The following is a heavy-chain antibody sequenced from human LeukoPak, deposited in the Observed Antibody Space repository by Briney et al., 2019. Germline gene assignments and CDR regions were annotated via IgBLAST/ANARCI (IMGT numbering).Heavy chain of an antibody. J-gene: IGHJ4*02. Sequence: PGGSLRLSCAASGFTFSSYGMSWVRQAPGKGLEWVSAISGSGGSTYYADSVKGRFTISRDNSKNTLYLQMNSLRAEDTAVYYCAKPNVLLWFGELYPYDYWGQGTLVTVSS. V-gene: IGHV3-23*01. D-gene: IGHD3-10*01. CDR1: GFTFSSYG. CDR2: ISGSGGST. CDR3: AKPNVLLWFGELYPYDY.